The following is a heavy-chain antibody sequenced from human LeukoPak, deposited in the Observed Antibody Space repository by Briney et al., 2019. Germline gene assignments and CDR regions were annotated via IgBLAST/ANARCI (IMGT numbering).Heavy chain of an antibody. Sequence: GGSLRLSCAASGFTFSNHWMRWARQGPGKGPVWVSRITNDGSSTVYADSVKGRCTTSRDNAKSTLYLQMNSLSAEDTAVYYCVRSSGWPDSWGQGTLVTVSS. CDR3: VRSSGWPDS. J-gene: IGHJ4*02. V-gene: IGHV3-74*01. CDR1: GFTFSNHW. CDR2: ITNDGSST. D-gene: IGHD6-19*01.